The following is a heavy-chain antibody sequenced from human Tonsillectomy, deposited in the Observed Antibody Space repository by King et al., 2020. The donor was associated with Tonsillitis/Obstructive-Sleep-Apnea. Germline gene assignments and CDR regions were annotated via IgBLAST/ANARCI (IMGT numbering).Heavy chain of an antibody. J-gene: IGHJ5*02. CDR3: ARRTYCRSSTCYTQSSGWFDP. CDR1: GASIISSTYY. CDR2: IXYGXXT. V-gene: IGHV4-39*01. D-gene: IGHD2-2*02. Sequence: QLQESGPGXVKPSETLSLXXSXSGASIISSTYYWGWIRQSPGXGLXXXXXIXYGXXTXXNPSXKSRVTIPVDTSKNQXSXXXXXXXAXXTAXXYCARRTYCRSSTCYTQSSGWFDPWGQGTLVTVSS.